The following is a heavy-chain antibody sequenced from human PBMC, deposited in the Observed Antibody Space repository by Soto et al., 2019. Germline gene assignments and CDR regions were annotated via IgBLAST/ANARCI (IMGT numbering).Heavy chain of an antibody. V-gene: IGHV3-53*01. J-gene: IGHJ5*02. D-gene: IGHD1-26*01. CDR3: ARHRHPRGTVGATSPLDP. CDR1: GFSVSSNY. CDR2: HYSGGST. Sequence: GGSLRLSCAISGFSVSSNYLSWVRQAPGKGLEWVSVHYSGGSTYYADSVQGRFTISRDKSNNTLYLQMRRVRAEDTAIYFCARHRHPRGTVGATSPLDPWGQGTQVTVSS.